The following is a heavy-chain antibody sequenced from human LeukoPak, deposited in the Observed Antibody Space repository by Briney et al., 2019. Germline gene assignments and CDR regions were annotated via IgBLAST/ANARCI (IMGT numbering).Heavy chain of an antibody. CDR1: GGSISSGGYY. CDR2: IYYSGST. V-gene: IGHV4-31*03. J-gene: IGHJ3*02. Sequence: SETLSLTCTVSGGSISSGGYYWSWIRQHPGKGLEWIGYIYYSGSTYYNPSLKSRVTISVDTSKNQFSLKLSSVTAADTAVYYCARDFISVSSTSLSDAFDIWGQGTMVTVSS. D-gene: IGHD2-2*01. CDR3: ARDFISVSSTSLSDAFDI.